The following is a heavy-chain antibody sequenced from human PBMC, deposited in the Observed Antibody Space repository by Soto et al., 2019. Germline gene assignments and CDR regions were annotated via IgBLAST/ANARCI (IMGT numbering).Heavy chain of an antibody. V-gene: IGHV3-13*01. CDR3: ALSGAQGTFDY. D-gene: IGHD6-19*01. CDR2: IGTAGDT. Sequence: GGSLRLSCAASGFTFSSYDMHWVRQATGKGLEWVSAIGTAGDTYYPGSVKGRFTISRENAKNSLYLQMNSLRAEDTAVYYCALSGAQGTFDYWGQGTLVTVSS. J-gene: IGHJ4*02. CDR1: GFTFSSYD.